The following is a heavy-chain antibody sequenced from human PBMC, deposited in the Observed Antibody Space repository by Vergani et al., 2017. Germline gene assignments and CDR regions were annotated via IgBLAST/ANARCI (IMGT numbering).Heavy chain of an antibody. CDR3: AADPGCSSTSCYNGYYYYGMDV. J-gene: IGHJ6*02. CDR2: IVVGSGNT. D-gene: IGHD2-2*02. CDR1: GFTFTSSA. Sequence: QMQLVQSGPEVKKPGTSVKVSCKASGFTFTSSAVQWVRQARGQRLEWIGWIVVGSGNTNYAQKFQERVTITRDMSTSTAYMELSSLRSEDTAVYYCAADPGCSSTSCYNGYYYYGMDVWGQGTTVTVSS. V-gene: IGHV1-58*01.